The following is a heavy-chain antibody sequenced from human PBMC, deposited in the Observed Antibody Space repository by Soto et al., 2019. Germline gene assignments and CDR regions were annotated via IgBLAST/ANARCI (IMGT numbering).Heavy chain of an antibody. CDR1: GFIVSSKY. V-gene: IGHV3-53*02. CDR2: IYTGGST. J-gene: IGHJ6*02. Sequence: EVQMVETGGGLSQPGGSLRLSCAVSGFIVSSKYMTWVRQAPGKGLEWVSVIYTGGSTHYADSARGRFTISRDSSENTLYLQMNSLRAEDAAVYYCTTYTGYGMDVWGQGTTVTVSS. D-gene: IGHD3-16*01. CDR3: TTYTGYGMDV.